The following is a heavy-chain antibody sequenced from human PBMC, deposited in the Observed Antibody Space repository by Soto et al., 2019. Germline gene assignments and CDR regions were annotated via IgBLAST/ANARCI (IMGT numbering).Heavy chain of an antibody. D-gene: IGHD7-27*01. CDR1: GGSISSSSYY. CDR2: IYYSGST. Sequence: SETLSLTCTVSGGSISSSSYYWGWIRQPPGKGLEWIGSIYYSGSTYYNPSLKSRVTISVDTSKNQFSLKLSSVTAADTAVYYCAREGKLGFDAFDIWGQGTMVTVSS. CDR3: AREGKLGFDAFDI. V-gene: IGHV4-39*07. J-gene: IGHJ3*02.